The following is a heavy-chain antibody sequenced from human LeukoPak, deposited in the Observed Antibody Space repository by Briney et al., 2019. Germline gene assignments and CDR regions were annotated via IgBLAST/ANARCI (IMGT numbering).Heavy chain of an antibody. CDR3: ARAGDLNEFDY. D-gene: IGHD1-1*01. CDR1: GGSISSGGFF. CDR2: IPYSGST. V-gene: IGHV4-31*03. J-gene: IGHJ4*02. Sequence: SETLSLTCTVSGGSISSGGFFWSWIRQHPGKGLEWLGSIPYSGSTFYNPSLKSRVTISVDTSKNQFSLKLSSVTAADTAVYYCARAGDLNEFDYWGQGTLVTVSS.